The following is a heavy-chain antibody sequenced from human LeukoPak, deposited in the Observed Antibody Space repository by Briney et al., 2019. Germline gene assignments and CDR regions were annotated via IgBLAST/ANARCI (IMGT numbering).Heavy chain of an antibody. J-gene: IGHJ4*02. CDR1: GFTFDDYT. Sequence: HTGGSLRLSCAASGFTFDDYTMHWVRQAPGKGLEWVSLISWDGGSTYYADSVKGRFTISRDNSKNSLYLQMNSLRTEDTALYYCAKDLYDSLVFDYWGQGTLVTVSS. CDR3: AKDLYDSLVFDY. V-gene: IGHV3-43*01. D-gene: IGHD3-22*01. CDR2: ISWDGGST.